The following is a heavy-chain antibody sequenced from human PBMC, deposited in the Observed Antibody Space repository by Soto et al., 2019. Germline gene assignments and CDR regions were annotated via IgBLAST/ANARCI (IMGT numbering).Heavy chain of an antibody. J-gene: IGHJ4*02. CDR3: VFQWAPYASFDY. Sequence: PGGSLSLSCAASGFKFNTYGMHWVRQAPGKGLEWVAIISRDSSEIFYGDSVRGRFTISRDNSKNLLFLQMNSLRAEDTAVYYCVFQWAPYASFDYWGQGTLVTVSS. V-gene: IGHV3-30*03. CDR2: ISRDSSEI. D-gene: IGHD2-8*01. CDR1: GFKFNTYG.